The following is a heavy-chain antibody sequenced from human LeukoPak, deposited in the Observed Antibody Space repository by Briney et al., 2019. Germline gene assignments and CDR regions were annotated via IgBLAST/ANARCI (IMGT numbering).Heavy chain of an antibody. CDR1: GFTFSSYG. J-gene: IGHJ4*02. Sequence: GGSLRLSCAASGFTFSSYGMHWVRQAPGKGLEWVAFIRYDGSNKYYADSVKGRFTISRDNSKNTLYLQMNSLRAEDTAVYYCAKEIRGYSYAESDYWGQGTLVTASS. V-gene: IGHV3-30*02. CDR3: AKEIRGYSYAESDY. D-gene: IGHD5-18*01. CDR2: IRYDGSNK.